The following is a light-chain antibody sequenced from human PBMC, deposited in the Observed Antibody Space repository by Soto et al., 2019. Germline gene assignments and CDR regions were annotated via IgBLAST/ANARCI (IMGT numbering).Light chain of an antibody. J-gene: IGKJ1*01. CDR2: GAS. CDR1: QSVDSNY. CDR3: QQYGSSPRT. V-gene: IGKV3-20*01. Sequence: EIVLTQSPGTLSLSPGERATLSCRASQSVDSNYLAWYQQKPGQAPRLLIYGASNRATGVPDTFSGSGSGTDFTLTISRLEPEDFAVYYCQQYGSSPRTFGQGTKVDI.